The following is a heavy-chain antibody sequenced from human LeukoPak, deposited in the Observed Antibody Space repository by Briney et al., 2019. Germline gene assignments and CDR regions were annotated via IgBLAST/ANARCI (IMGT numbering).Heavy chain of an antibody. J-gene: IGHJ3*02. Sequence: ASVKVSCKASGGTFSSYAISWVRQAPGQGLEWMGGIIPIFGTANYAQKFQGRVTMTRDTSISTAYMELSRLRSDDTAVYYCARGAAPDAFDIWGQGTMVTVSS. CDR1: GGTFSSYA. D-gene: IGHD6-6*01. CDR3: ARGAAPDAFDI. V-gene: IGHV1-69*05. CDR2: IIPIFGTA.